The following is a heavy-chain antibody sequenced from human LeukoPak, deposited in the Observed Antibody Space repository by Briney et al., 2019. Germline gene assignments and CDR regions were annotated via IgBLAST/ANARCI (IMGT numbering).Heavy chain of an antibody. CDR3: ARAGIAAAGTIENFDY. CDR2: IYYSGST. D-gene: IGHD6-13*01. CDR1: GGSISSYY. J-gene: IGHJ4*02. Sequence: SETLSLTCTVSGGSISSYYWSWIRQPPGKGLEWIGYIYYSGSTNYNPSLKSRVTISVDTSKNQFSLKLSSVTAADTAVYYCARAGIAAAGTIENFDYWGQGTLVIVSS. V-gene: IGHV4-59*01.